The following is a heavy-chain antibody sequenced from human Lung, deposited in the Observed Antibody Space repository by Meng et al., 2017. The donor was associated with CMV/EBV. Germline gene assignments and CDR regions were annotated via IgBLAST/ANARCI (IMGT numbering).Heavy chain of an antibody. CDR3: ARGYQLFNYFDY. D-gene: IGHD1-1*01. Sequence: GESLKISCEASGFTFSSYAMHWVRQAPGKGLEWVAVLSYDGSNKFYADSVKGRFTISRDNSKNTLFLQMNRLRAEDTAVYYCARGYQLFNYFDYWGQGRLVTVSS. CDR2: LSYDGSNK. CDR1: GFTFSSYA. V-gene: IGHV3-30*04. J-gene: IGHJ4*02.